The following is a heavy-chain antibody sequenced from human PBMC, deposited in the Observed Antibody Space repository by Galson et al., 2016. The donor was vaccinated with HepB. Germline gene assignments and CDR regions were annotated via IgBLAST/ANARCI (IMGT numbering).Heavy chain of an antibody. CDR1: GFTLSLYT. CDR2: ISSDSNYI. V-gene: IGHV3-21*01. D-gene: IGHD5-18*01. J-gene: IGHJ6*02. Sequence: SLRLSCAASGFTLSLYTMNWVRQAPGEGLEWVSSISSDSNYIYYADSVEGRFTISRDNAKNSLNLQMSSLRADDTATYYCVRAKQVWQGGNYYYGMDVWGQGTTVTVSS. CDR3: VRAKQVWQGGNYYYGMDV.